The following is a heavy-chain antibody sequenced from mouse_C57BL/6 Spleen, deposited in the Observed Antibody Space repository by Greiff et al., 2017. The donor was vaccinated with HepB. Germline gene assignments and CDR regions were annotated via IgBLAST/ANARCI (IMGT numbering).Heavy chain of an antibody. D-gene: IGHD2-3*01. CDR2: IYPGNSDT. V-gene: IGHV1-5*01. J-gene: IGHJ2*01. CDR3: TRSGWLLLTNYFDY. Sequence: EVQLQQSGTVLARPGASVKMSCKTSGYTFTSYWMHWVKQRPGQGLEWIGAIYPGNSDTSYNQKFKGKAKLTAVTSASTAYMELSSLTNEDSAVYYCTRSGWLLLTNYFDYWGQGTTLTVSS. CDR1: GYTFTSYW.